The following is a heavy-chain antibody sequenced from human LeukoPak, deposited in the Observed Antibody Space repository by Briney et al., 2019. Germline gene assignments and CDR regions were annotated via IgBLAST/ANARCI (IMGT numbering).Heavy chain of an antibody. CDR3: TRGRAQQYFEY. V-gene: IGHV3-33*01. Sequence: PGGSLRLSCAASRFTFRNYGMHWVRQAPGKGLEWVATIWYDGSNQYYADSVKGRFTISRDNSKNTLYLQMNSLRVEDTAVYYCTRGRAQQYFEYWGQGTLVTVSS. D-gene: IGHD1-1*01. J-gene: IGHJ4*02. CDR1: RFTFRNYG. CDR2: IWYDGSNQ.